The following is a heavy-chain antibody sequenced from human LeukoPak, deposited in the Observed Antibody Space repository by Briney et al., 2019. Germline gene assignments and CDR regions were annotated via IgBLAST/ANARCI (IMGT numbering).Heavy chain of an antibody. J-gene: IGHJ5*02. Sequence: PGGSLRLSCAASVFTFSDYYMSWIRQAPGKGLEWVSYISSSGSTIYYADSVKGRFTISRDNAKNSLFLQMNSLRAEDTAVYYCASQQLVPRYNWFDPWGQGTLVTVSS. CDR1: VFTFSDYY. V-gene: IGHV3-11*01. CDR3: ASQQLVPRYNWFDP. CDR2: ISSSGSTI. D-gene: IGHD6-13*01.